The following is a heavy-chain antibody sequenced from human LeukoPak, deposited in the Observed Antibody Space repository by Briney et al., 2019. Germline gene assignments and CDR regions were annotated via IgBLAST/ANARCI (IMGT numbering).Heavy chain of an antibody. CDR3: ARIVYSGYEPDY. CDR2: ISYDGSNK. V-gene: IGHV3-30*04. Sequence: GGSLRLSCAASGFTFSSYAMHWVRQAPGKGLEWVAVISYDGSNKYYADSVKGRFTISRDNAKNSLYLQMNSLRAEDTAVYYCARIVYSGYEPDYWGQGTLVTVSS. D-gene: IGHD5-12*01. CDR1: GFTFSSYA. J-gene: IGHJ4*02.